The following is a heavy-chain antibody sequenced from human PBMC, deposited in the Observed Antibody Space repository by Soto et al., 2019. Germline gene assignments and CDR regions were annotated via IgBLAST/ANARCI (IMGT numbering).Heavy chain of an antibody. CDR1: GFTFSSYG. D-gene: IGHD4-17*01. CDR2: IWYDGSNK. CDR3: ATYQAHAYGDDAFEY. Sequence: QVQLMESGGGVVQPGRSLRLSCAASGFTFSSYGMHWVRQAPGKGLEWVAVIWYDGSNKYYADSVKGRFTISRDNSKNTLYLQMNSLRAEDTAVYYCATYQAHAYGDDAFEYWGQGTLVTVSS. J-gene: IGHJ4*02. V-gene: IGHV3-33*01.